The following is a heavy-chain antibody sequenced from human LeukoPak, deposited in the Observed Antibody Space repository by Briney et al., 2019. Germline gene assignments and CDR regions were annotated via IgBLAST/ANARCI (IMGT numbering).Heavy chain of an antibody. CDR2: IIPILGIA. J-gene: IGHJ5*02. Sequence: SVKVSCKASGGTFSSYAISWVRQAPGQGLEWMGRIIPILGIANYAQKFQGRVTITADKSTSIAYMELSSLRSEDTAVYYCARHRIVVVTAMEEVWFDPWGQGTLVTVSS. CDR3: ARHRIVVVTAMEEVWFDP. V-gene: IGHV1-69*04. CDR1: GGTFSSYA. D-gene: IGHD2-21*02.